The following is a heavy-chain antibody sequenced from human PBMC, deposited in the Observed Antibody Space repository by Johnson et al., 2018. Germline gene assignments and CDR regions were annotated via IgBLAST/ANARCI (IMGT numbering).Heavy chain of an antibody. J-gene: IGHJ3*01. D-gene: IGHD3-16*01. CDR2: ISSSSAYI. V-gene: IGHV3-21*01. Sequence: VQLVQSGGGLVQPGGSLRLSCAASGFTFSSYTMNWVRQAPGKGLDWISSISSSSAYIYYAKSVEGRFTISRDNAKNSLYLEMNNLRSEDTAVYYCAKDDAKGLGDAFDFWGRGTMVTVSS. CDR3: AKDDAKGLGDAFDF. CDR1: GFTFSSYT.